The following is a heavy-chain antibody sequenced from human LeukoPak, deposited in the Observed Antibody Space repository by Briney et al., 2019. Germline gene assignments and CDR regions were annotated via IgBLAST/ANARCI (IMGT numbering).Heavy chain of an antibody. Sequence: GGSLRLSCAASGFTFNNYGMHWVRQAPGKGLDWVAFIRYDGSIVYYADSVKGRFTISRDNSKNTVFLQMNSLRTEDTAVYYCARNYDFWSGYPLGNYMDVWGKGTTVTVSS. CDR2: IRYDGSIV. D-gene: IGHD3-3*01. CDR3: ARNYDFWSGYPLGNYMDV. CDR1: GFTFNNYG. V-gene: IGHV3-30*02. J-gene: IGHJ6*03.